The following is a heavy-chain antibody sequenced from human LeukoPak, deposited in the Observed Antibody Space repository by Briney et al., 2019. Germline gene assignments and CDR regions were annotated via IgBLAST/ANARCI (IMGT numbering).Heavy chain of an antibody. J-gene: IGHJ4*02. V-gene: IGHV4-4*07. CDR2: IYTSGST. CDR3: ARAPVIEVTIAYFDY. CDR1: GGSISSYY. D-gene: IGHD3-3*01. Sequence: PSATLSLTCTVSGGSISSYYWSWIRQPAGKGLEWIGLIYTSGSTNYNPSFKSRVTMSVDTSKIQFSLKLSSVTAADTAVYYCARAPVIEVTIAYFDYWGQGTLVTVSS.